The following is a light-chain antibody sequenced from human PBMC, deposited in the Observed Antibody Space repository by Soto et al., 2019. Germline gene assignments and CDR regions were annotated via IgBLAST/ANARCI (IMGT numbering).Light chain of an antibody. Sequence: EIVLRQSPGTLSLSPGERATLSCRASQSVSSSYLAWYRQKPGQAPRLLIYGASSRATGIPDRFSGSGSGTDFTLTINRLEPEDFAVYYCQQYGSSPCTFGQGTKVDIK. V-gene: IGKV3-20*01. J-gene: IGKJ2*02. CDR3: QQYGSSPCT. CDR2: GAS. CDR1: QSVSSSY.